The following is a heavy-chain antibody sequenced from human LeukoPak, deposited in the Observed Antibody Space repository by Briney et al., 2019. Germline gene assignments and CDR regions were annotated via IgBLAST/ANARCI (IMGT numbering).Heavy chain of an antibody. CDR1: GYSISSGYY. CDR2: IYHSGST. Sequence: SETLSLTCTVSGYSISSGYYWGWIRQPPGKGLEWIGSIYHSGSTYYNPSLKSRVTISVDTSKNQFSLKLSSVTAADTAVYYCAKSSHAGNDAFDIWGQGTMVTVSS. CDR3: AKSSHAGNDAFDI. V-gene: IGHV4-38-2*02. J-gene: IGHJ3*02. D-gene: IGHD4-23*01.